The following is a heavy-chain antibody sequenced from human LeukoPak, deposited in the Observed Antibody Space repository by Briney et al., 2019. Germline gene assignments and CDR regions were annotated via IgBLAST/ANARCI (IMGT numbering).Heavy chain of an antibody. J-gene: IGHJ6*03. CDR2: FIPIFGTA. D-gene: IGHD3-3*01. V-gene: IGHV1-69*01. Sequence: SVKLSCSASGATFSSYAISWVRQGPGPGLELMGGFIPIFGTANYAQKFKGRVTITADESTSTAYMELSSLRSEDTAVYYCAGGYDFWSGSPYYYYYMDAWGKGTTVTVSS. CDR3: AGGYDFWSGSPYYYYYMDA. CDR1: GATFSSYA.